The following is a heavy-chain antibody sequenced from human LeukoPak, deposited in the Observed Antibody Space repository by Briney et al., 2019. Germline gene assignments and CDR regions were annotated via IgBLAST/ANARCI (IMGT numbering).Heavy chain of an antibody. CDR1: GVSISSGGYS. Sequence: KPSETLSLTCAVSGVSISSGGYSWSWIRQPPGKGLEWIGYIYHSGSTYYNPSLKSRVTISVDRSKNQFSLKLSSVTAADTAVYYCAREIYSYGYRGAFDIWGQGTMVTVSS. D-gene: IGHD5-18*01. CDR2: IYHSGST. J-gene: IGHJ3*02. V-gene: IGHV4-30-2*01. CDR3: AREIYSYGYRGAFDI.